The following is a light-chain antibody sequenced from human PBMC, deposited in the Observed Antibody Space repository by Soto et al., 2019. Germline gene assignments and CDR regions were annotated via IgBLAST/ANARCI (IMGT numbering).Light chain of an antibody. CDR2: EVS. V-gene: IGLV2-14*01. CDR1: TSDVGGYGY. J-gene: IGLJ1*01. CDR3: SSFTTSSTRV. Sequence: QSALTQPASVSGSPGQSITISCTGTTSDVGGYGYVSWYQQHPGKAPKLLIYEVSNRPSGISNRFSGSKSDNTASLTISGLQAEDEADYYCSSFTTSSTRVFGTGTKVTVL.